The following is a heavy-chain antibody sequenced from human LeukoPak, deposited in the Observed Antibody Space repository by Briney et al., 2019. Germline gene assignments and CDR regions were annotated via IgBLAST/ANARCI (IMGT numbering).Heavy chain of an antibody. CDR2: IKQDGSEK. CDR1: GFPFSSSW. CDR3: ARAYDILTGYTPWVG. V-gene: IGHV3-7*04. J-gene: IGHJ4*02. D-gene: IGHD3-9*01. Sequence: GGSLRLPCAASGFPFSSSWMSWVRQAPGKGLEWVANIKQDGSEKYYVDSVKGRFTISRDNAKNSLYLQMNSLRAEDTAVYYCARAYDILTGYTPWVGGGQGTLVTVSS.